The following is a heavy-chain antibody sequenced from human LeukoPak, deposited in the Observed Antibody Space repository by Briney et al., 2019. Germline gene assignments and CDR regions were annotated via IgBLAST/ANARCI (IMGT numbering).Heavy chain of an antibody. J-gene: IGHJ4*02. CDR2: IYHSGST. V-gene: IGHV4-30-2*01. Sequence: SQTLSLTCAVSGGSISSGGYSWSWIRQPPGKGLEWIGYIYHSGSTYYNPSLKSRVTISVDRSKNQFSPKLSSVTAADTAVYYCARATFGEPYFDYWGQGTLVTVSS. CDR3: ARATFGEPYFDY. CDR1: GGSISSGGYS. D-gene: IGHD3-10*01.